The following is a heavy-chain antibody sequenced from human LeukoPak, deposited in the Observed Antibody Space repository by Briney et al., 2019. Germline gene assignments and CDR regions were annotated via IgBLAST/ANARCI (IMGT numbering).Heavy chain of an antibody. V-gene: IGHV3-53*01. CDR3: AKTYQGVTSNFDY. J-gene: IGHJ4*02. D-gene: IGHD2-21*02. CDR2: IYSDDTT. CDR1: GLTVSSNY. Sequence: GGSLRLSCVVSGLTVSSNYMTWVRQAPGKGLEWVSVIYSDDTTYYADSVKGRFTISRDNSKNTLYLQMNSLRAEDTAVYYCAKTYQGVTSNFDYWGQGTLVTVSS.